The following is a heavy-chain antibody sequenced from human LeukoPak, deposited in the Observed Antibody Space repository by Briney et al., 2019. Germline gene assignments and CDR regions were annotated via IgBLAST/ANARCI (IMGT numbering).Heavy chain of an antibody. Sequence: GSLRLSCAASGFTVSSNYMSWVRQAPGKGLEWVSVIYSGGSTYYADSVKGRFTISRDNSKNTLYLQMNSLRAEDTAVYYCAREGSGSYFDYWGQGTLVTVSS. CDR3: AREGSGSYFDY. CDR1: GFTVSSNY. D-gene: IGHD3-10*01. CDR2: IYSGGST. V-gene: IGHV3-53*01. J-gene: IGHJ4*02.